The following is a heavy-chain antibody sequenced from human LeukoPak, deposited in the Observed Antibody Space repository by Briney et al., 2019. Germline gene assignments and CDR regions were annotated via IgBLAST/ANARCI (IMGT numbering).Heavy chain of an antibody. CDR1: GYTFTSYG. CDR2: ISAHNGNA. J-gene: IGHJ4*02. CDR3: ARVEDRDYVWGSYRLADY. V-gene: IGHV1-18*04. Sequence: ASVKVSCKASGYTFTSYGISWVRQAPGQRLEWIGWISAHNGNANYAQKFQGRVTMTTDTSTTTAYMELRSLRSDDTALYYCARVEDRDYVWGSYRLADYWGQGTLVTVSS. D-gene: IGHD3-16*02.